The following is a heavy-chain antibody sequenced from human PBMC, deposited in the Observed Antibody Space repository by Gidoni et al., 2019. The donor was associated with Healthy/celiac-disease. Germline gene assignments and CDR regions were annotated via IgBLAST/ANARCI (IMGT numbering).Heavy chain of an antibody. Sequence: EVQLVESGGGLVKPGGSLRLSCVASGFTFSNAWMSWVRQAPGKGLEWVGRIKSKTDGGTTDYAAPVKGRFTISRDDSKNTLYLQMNSLKTEDTAVYYCTTDRGYSYAFDYWGQGTLVTVSS. CDR3: TTDRGYSYAFDY. CDR2: IKSKTDGGTT. J-gene: IGHJ4*02. CDR1: GFTFSNAW. V-gene: IGHV3-15*01. D-gene: IGHD5-18*01.